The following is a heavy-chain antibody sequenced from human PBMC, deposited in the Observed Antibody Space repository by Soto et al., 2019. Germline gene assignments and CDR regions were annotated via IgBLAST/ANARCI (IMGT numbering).Heavy chain of an antibody. V-gene: IGHV3-11*01. CDR2: ISPSGAAT. CDR3: ARQLERRVGAASH. Sequence: QVQLAESGGGLVKSGGSLTLSCSTSGFFFTDYFMSWIRQAPGKGLEWVSYISPSGAATHYADSVKGRFTISRDNPKNTLFLQMSSLRDDATAVYYCARQLERRVGAASHWGQGTRVSVSS. D-gene: IGHD1-26*01. J-gene: IGHJ4*02. CDR1: GFFFTDYF.